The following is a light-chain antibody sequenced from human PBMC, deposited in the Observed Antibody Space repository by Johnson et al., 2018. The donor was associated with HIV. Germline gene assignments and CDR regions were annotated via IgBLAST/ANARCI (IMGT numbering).Light chain of an antibody. CDR1: SSNIGKNY. J-gene: IGLJ1*01. Sequence: QSVLTQPPSVSAAPGQMVSISCSGSSSNIGKNYVSWYQQFPGTAPKLLIHENKKRPSGIPDRFSGSKSGTSATLDITGLQTGDEADYYCGTWDSSLSACFGTGTKVTVL. CDR3: GTWDSSLSAC. V-gene: IGLV1-51*02. CDR2: ENK.